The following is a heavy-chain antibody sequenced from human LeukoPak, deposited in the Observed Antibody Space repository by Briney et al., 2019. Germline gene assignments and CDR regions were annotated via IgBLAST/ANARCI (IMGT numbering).Heavy chain of an antibody. V-gene: IGHV3-53*05. D-gene: IGHD3-3*01. CDR2: IYSGGST. CDR3: AKDSDFWSGYYIDY. Sequence: GGSLRLSCAVSGFTVSSNYMSWVRQAPGKGLEWVSVIYSGGSTYYADSVKGRFTISRDNSKNTLYLQMNSLRAEDTAVYYCAKDSDFWSGYYIDYWGQGTLVTVSS. CDR1: GFTVSSNY. J-gene: IGHJ4*02.